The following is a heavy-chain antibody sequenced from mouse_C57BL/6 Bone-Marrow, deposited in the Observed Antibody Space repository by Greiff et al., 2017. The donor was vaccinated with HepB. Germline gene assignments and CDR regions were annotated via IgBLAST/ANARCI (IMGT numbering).Heavy chain of an antibody. J-gene: IGHJ2*01. V-gene: IGHV5-4*01. CDR3: ARIYYGNYDFDY. CDR2: ISDGGSYT. D-gene: IGHD2-1*01. CDR1: GFTFSSYA. Sequence: EVQLVESGGGLVKPGGSLKLSCAASGFTFSSYATSWVRQTPEKRLEWVATISDGGSYTYYPDNVKGRFTISRDNAKNNLYLQMSHLKSEDTAMYYCARIYYGNYDFDYWGQGTTLTVSS.